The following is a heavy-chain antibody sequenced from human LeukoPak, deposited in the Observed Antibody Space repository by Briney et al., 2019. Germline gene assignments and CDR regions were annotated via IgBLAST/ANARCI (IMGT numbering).Heavy chain of an antibody. Sequence: GGSLRLSCAASGFSFSTFGMHRVRQAPGKGLEWVALIWYDGSNKYYADSVKGRFTISRDNSKNTLYLQMNSLRAEDTAVYYCARGDETYYFDYWGQGTLVTVSS. V-gene: IGHV3-33*01. CDR1: GFSFSTFG. J-gene: IGHJ4*02. CDR2: IWYDGSNK. CDR3: ARGDETYYFDY.